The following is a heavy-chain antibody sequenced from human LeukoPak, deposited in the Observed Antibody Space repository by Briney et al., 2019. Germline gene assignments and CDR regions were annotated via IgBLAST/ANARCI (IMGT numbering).Heavy chain of an antibody. CDR1: GYTFTSYG. J-gene: IGHJ6*02. D-gene: IGHD3-9*01. CDR2: ISAYNGNT. Sequence: GASVKVSCKASGYTFTSYGISWVRQAPGQGLEWMGWISAYNGNTNYAQKLQGRVTMTTDTSTSTAYVELRSLRSDDTAVYYCAREILYYDILTGYSNYGMDVWGQGTTVTVSS. V-gene: IGHV1-18*01. CDR3: AREILYYDILTGYSNYGMDV.